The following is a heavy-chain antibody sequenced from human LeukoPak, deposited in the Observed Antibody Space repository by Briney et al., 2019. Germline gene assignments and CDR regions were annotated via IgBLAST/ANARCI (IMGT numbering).Heavy chain of an antibody. CDR2: IEPKSGGT. D-gene: IGHD2-2*02. CDR3: AREMGVVLTAIPTVDS. V-gene: IGHV1-2*02. CDR1: GYTFTSYD. J-gene: IGHJ4*02. Sequence: RGASVKVSCKASGYTFTSYDINWVRQATGQGLEWMGWIEPKSGGTHYGHKFQGRVTMTRDTSMSTAYMELSRLKADDTAVYYCAREMGVVLTAIPTVDSWGQGTLVTVSS.